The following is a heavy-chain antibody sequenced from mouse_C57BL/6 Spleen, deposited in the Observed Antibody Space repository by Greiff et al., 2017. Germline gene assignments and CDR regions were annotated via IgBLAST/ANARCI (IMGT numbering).Heavy chain of an antibody. Sequence: QVQLQQSGPELVKPGASVKISCKASGYAFSSSWMNWVKQRPGKGLEWIGRIYPGDGDTNYNGKFKGKATLTADKSSSTAYMQLSSRTSEDSAVYFCARGIYYGNLYYAMDYWGQGTSVTVSS. CDR2: IYPGDGDT. CDR3: ARGIYYGNLYYAMDY. J-gene: IGHJ4*01. CDR1: GYAFSSSW. D-gene: IGHD2-1*01. V-gene: IGHV1-82*01.